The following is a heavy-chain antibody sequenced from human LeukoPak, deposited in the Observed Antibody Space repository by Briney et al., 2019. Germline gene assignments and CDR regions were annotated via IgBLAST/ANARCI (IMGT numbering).Heavy chain of an antibody. V-gene: IGHV3-64*01. J-gene: IGHJ4*02. CDR3: ARDGVATNDY. CDR2: VNTDGGTT. Sequence: GGSLRLSCAASGFTFSTFAMQWVRQAPEKGLEYVSGVNTDGGTTFYTNSVKGRFTISRDNPKNTLYLQMGSLRAEDTAVYYCARDGVATNDYWGQGILVTVSS. D-gene: IGHD5-24*01. CDR1: GFTFSTFA.